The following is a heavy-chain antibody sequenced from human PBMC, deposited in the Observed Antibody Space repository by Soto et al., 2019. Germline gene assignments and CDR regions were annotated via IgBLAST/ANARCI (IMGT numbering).Heavy chain of an antibody. Sequence: EVQLLESGGGLVQPGGSLRLSCAASGLTLSSCAMRWVRQAPGKGLEWVSTISGGGGNTYYADSVKGRFTISRDNSKSTLYLQMNSLRAEDTAVYYCAKDSSGWYNYFDYWGQGTLVTVSS. CDR2: ISGGGGNT. V-gene: IGHV3-23*01. D-gene: IGHD6-19*01. CDR3: AKDSSGWYNYFDY. CDR1: GLTLSSCA. J-gene: IGHJ4*02.